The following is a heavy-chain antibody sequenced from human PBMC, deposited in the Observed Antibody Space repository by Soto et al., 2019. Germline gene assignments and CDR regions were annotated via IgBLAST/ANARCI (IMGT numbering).Heavy chain of an antibody. D-gene: IGHD3-16*01. Sequence: QVQLVHSGAEVKRPGSSVRVSCKASGDSLSTFTLTWMRQAPGQGLEWMGGIVPIFQTANYARKFQGRLTMTADASTTTAYMALSSLLSGDTALYFYATTRDLTSWGAFDYWGQGTLVTVS. V-gene: IGHV1-69*01. CDR1: GDSLSTFT. J-gene: IGHJ4*02. CDR2: IVPIFQTA. CDR3: ATTRDLTSWGAFDY.